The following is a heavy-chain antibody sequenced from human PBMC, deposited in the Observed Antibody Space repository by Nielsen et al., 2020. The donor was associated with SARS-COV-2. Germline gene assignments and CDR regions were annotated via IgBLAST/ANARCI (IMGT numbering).Heavy chain of an antibody. CDR2: ISSSGSTI. Sequence: GESLKISCAASGFTFSSYEMNWVRQAPGKGLEWVSYISSSGSTIYYADSVKGRFTISRDNAKNSLYLQMNSLRAEDTAVYYCARDPISCGGDCFPDDWGQGTLVTDSS. CDR1: GFTFSSYE. D-gene: IGHD2-21*02. J-gene: IGHJ4*02. V-gene: IGHV3-48*03. CDR3: ARDPISCGGDCFPDD.